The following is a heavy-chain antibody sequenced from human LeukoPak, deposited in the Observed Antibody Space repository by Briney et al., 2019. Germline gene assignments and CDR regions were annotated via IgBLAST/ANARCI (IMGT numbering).Heavy chain of an antibody. CDR3: AKDVHDSSGYFDY. CDR1: GFPFSSYW. J-gene: IGHJ4*02. CDR2: ISGSGGST. V-gene: IGHV3-23*01. Sequence: GGSLRLSCVASGFPFSSYWMTWVRQAPGKGLEWVSTISGSGGSTYYADSVKGRFTISRDKSKNTLYLQMNSLRAEDTAVYYCAKDVHDSSGYFDYWGQGTLVTVSS. D-gene: IGHD3-22*01.